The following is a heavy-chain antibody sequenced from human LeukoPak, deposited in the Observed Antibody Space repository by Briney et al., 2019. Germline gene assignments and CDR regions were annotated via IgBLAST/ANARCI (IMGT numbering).Heavy chain of an antibody. CDR2: LYTSGST. Sequence: KTSETLSLTCTVSGGSISSGSYYWSWIRQPAGKGLEWIGRLYTSGSTDYNPSLKSRVTISLDTSKNQFSLKLSSVTAADTALYYCARGGAMGNNWFDPWGQGTLVIVSS. CDR3: ARGGAMGNNWFDP. V-gene: IGHV4-61*02. J-gene: IGHJ5*02. CDR1: GGSISSGSYY. D-gene: IGHD5-18*01.